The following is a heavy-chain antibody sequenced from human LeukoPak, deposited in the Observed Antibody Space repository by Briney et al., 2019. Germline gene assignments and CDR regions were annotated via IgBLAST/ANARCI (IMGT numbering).Heavy chain of an antibody. D-gene: IGHD6-13*01. CDR2: ILPVFGTP. J-gene: IGHJ4*02. CDR1: GGTFSSYA. Sequence: SVKVSCKASGGTFSSYAISWVRQASGQGLEWMGGILPVFGTPNYARGFQGRVTISADDSTTTAFMELTSLRSEDTAVYYCARGSASNWPVDIWGQGTLVTVSS. CDR3: ARGSASNWPVDI. V-gene: IGHV1-69*13.